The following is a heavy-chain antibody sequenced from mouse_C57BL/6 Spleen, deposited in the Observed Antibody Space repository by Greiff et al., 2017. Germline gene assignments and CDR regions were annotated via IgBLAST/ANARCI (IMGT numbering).Heavy chain of an antibody. CDR2: IHPNSGST. V-gene: IGHV1-64*01. J-gene: IGHJ2*01. Sequence: VQLQQPGAELVKPGASVKLSCKASGYTFTSYWMHWVTQRPGQGLEWIGMIHPNSGSTNYNEKFKSKATLTVDKSSSTAYMQLSSLTSEDSAVYYCARKDLYYDYGHFDYWGQGTTLTVSS. D-gene: IGHD2-4*01. CDR1: GYTFTSYW. CDR3: ARKDLYYDYGHFDY.